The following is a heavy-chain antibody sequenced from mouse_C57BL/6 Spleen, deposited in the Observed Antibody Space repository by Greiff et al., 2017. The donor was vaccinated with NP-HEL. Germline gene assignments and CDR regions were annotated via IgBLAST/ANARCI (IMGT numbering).Heavy chain of an antibody. D-gene: IGHD1-1*01. Sequence: VQLQQSGAELVRPGASVTLSCKASGYTFTDYEMHWVKQTPVHGLEWIGAIDPETGGTAYNQKFKGKAILTADKSSSTAYMELRSLTSEDSAVYYCTSILLPWFAYWGQGTLVTVSA. CDR1: GYTFTDYE. V-gene: IGHV1-15*01. CDR2: IDPETGGT. J-gene: IGHJ3*01. CDR3: TSILLPWFAY.